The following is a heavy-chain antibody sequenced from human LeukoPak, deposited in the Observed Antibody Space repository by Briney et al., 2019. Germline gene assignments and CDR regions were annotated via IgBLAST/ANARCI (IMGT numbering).Heavy chain of an antibody. CDR2: MTASSVTF. D-gene: IGHD5-12*01. J-gene: IGHJ4*02. CDR1: GFTFSSYA. Sequence: PGGSLRLSCEVSGFTFSSYAMTWVRQVPGRGLEWLAYMTASSVTFYYADSVRGRFTISRDNARNSLFLQMNSLTVEDTAVYYCARSLSGYDPLSAFWGQGTLVTVPS. V-gene: IGHV3-48*03. CDR3: ARSLSGYDPLSAF.